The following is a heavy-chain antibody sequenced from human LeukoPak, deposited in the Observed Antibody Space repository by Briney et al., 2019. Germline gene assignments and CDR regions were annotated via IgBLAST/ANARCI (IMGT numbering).Heavy chain of an antibody. J-gene: IGHJ4*02. CDR2: IYTSGST. V-gene: IGHV4-4*07. CDR3: ARGSGSYPPLDY. D-gene: IGHD3-10*01. CDR1: GGSISSFY. Sequence: SETLSLTCTVSGGSISSFYWSWIRQAAGEGLEWIGRIYTSGSTNYNPSLKSRITMSVDTSKNQFSLKLRSVAAADTAVYYCARGSGSYPPLDYWGQGTLVTVSS.